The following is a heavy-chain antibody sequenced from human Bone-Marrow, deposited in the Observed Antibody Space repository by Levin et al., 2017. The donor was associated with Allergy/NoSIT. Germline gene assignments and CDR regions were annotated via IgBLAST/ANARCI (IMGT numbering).Heavy chain of an antibody. V-gene: IGHV1-18*01. CDR2: ISAYNGNT. CDR1: GYTFTSYG. Sequence: GESLKISCKASGYTFTSYGISWVRQAPGQGLEWMGWISAYNGNTNYAQKLQGRVTMTTDTSTSTAYMELRSLRSDDTAVYYCARDRLMTTVTTVDGWGQGTTVTVSS. CDR3: ARDRLMTTVTTVDG. J-gene: IGHJ6*02. D-gene: IGHD4-11*01.